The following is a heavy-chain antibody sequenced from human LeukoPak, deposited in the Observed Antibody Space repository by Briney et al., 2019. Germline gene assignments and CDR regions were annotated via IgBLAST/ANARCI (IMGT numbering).Heavy chain of an antibody. V-gene: IGHV4-59*01. Sequence: SETLSLTCTVSGGSISSYYWSWIRQPPGKGLEWIGYIYYSGNTNYNPSLKSRVTISVDTSKNQISLKLRSVTAADTAVFYCARVVGGRMFGQYSSGWYLDYWGQGALVTVSS. CDR1: GGSISSYY. CDR3: ARVVGGRMFGQYSSGWYLDY. CDR2: IYYSGNT. J-gene: IGHJ4*02. D-gene: IGHD6-19*01.